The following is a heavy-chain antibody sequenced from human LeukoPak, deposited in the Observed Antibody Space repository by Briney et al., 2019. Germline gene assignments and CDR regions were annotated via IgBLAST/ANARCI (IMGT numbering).Heavy chain of an antibody. CDR2: TYYRSKWYN. Sequence: SQTLSLTCAISGDSVSSNSVTWNWIRQSPSRGLEWLGRTYYRSKWYNDYAVSVKNRITINPDTSKNQFSLQLNSVTPEDTAVYYCARDSPLTTVTTFPYWYFDLWGRGTLVTVSS. D-gene: IGHD4-17*01. CDR3: ARDSPLTTVTTFPYWYFDL. V-gene: IGHV6-1*01. CDR1: GDSVSSNSVT. J-gene: IGHJ2*01.